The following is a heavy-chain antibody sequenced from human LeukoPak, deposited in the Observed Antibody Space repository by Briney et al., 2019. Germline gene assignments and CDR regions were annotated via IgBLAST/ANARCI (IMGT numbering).Heavy chain of an antibody. Sequence: GGSLRLSCAASRFAFSSYNMNWVRQAPGKGLEWISYISSSGSTKYYADSVKGRFTISRDNARNSLYLQMNSLRAEDTAVYYCAMYYDSSGKNYWGQGTLVSVSS. V-gene: IGHV3-48*01. CDR2: ISSSGSTK. J-gene: IGHJ4*02. CDR1: RFAFSSYN. D-gene: IGHD3-22*01. CDR3: AMYYDSSGKNY.